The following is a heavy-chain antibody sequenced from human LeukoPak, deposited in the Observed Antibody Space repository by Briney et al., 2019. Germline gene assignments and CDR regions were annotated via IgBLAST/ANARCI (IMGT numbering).Heavy chain of an antibody. CDR1: GFTFSSYG. V-gene: IGHV3-30*18. CDR2: ISYDGSSK. J-gene: IGHJ4*02. Sequence: GRSLRLSCAASGFTFSSYGMHWVRQAPGKGLEWVAVISYDGSSKYYADSVKGRFTISRDNSKNTLYLQMNSLRAEDTAVYYCAKAAYSSSSFDYWGQGTLVTVSS. D-gene: IGHD6-6*01. CDR3: AKAAYSSSSFDY.